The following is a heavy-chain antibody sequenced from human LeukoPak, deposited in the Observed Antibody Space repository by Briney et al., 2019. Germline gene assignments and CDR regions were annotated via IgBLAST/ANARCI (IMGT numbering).Heavy chain of an antibody. CDR2: IYYSGST. CDR3: ARGLPRDSNNWFDP. D-gene: IGHD1-14*01. CDR1: GGSISSGGYY. J-gene: IGHJ5*02. V-gene: IGHV4-31*03. Sequence: SETLSLTCTVSGGSISSGGYYWSWIRQHPGKGLEWIGYIYYSGSTYYNPSLKSRVTISVDTSKNQFSLKLSSVTAADTAVYYCARGLPRDSNNWFDPWGQGTLVTVSS.